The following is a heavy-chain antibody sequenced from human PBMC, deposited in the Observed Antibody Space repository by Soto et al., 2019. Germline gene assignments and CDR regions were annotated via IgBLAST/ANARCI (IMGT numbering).Heavy chain of an antibody. J-gene: IGHJ6*03. Sequence: GGSLRLSCAASGFTFSSYSMNWVRQAPGKGLEWVSSISSSSSYIYYADSEKGRFTISRDNAKNSLYLQMNSLRAEDTAVYYCARVRGVRGARNYYYYYYMDVWGKGTTVTVSS. D-gene: IGHD3-10*01. CDR3: ARVRGVRGARNYYYYYYMDV. CDR2: ISSSSSYI. CDR1: GFTFSSYS. V-gene: IGHV3-21*01.